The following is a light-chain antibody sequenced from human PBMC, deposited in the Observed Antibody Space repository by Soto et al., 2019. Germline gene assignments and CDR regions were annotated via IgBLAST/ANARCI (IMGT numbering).Light chain of an antibody. CDR1: QSIGPY. V-gene: IGKV1-39*01. CDR2: VAS. CDR3: QQSHSSPLT. Sequence: DIQMTQSPSSLSASVGDRVTITCRASQSIGPYLSWYQQKPGQPPSLLIYVASALEGGVPSRFSGSGSGTEFTLTISSLQPEDVATYFCQQSHSSPLTFGQGTKVEI. J-gene: IGKJ1*01.